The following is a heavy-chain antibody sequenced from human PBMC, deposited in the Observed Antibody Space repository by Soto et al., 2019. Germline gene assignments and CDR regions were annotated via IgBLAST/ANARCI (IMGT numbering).Heavy chain of an antibody. J-gene: IGHJ3*02. Sequence: GGSVEGSFKAFCYTLSSYGFSWGGPAPGQGLEWMGWISAYNGNTDYAQKLQGRVTMTTDTSTSTAYMELRSLRSDDTAVYYCASLSSSFDAFDIWGQGTMVTVSS. V-gene: IGHV1-18*01. CDR2: ISAYNGNT. CDR3: ASLSSSFDAFDI. D-gene: IGHD6-13*01. CDR1: CYTLSSYG.